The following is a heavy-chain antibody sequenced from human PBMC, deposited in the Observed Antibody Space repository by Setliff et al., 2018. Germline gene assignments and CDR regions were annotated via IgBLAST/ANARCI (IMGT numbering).Heavy chain of an antibody. CDR3: TRDTNIVVVPPHRTAFDI. CDR1: GYTFSTYG. J-gene: IGHJ3*02. V-gene: IGHV1-18*01. D-gene: IGHD2-2*01. Sequence: ASVKVSCKASGYTFSTYGIAWVRQAPGQGLEWMGWISPYNGYIIYAHKFQGRVTMTTDTSTGTADMELRNLRSDDTAVYYCTRDTNIVVVPPHRTAFDIWGEGTMVTVSS. CDR2: ISPYNGYI.